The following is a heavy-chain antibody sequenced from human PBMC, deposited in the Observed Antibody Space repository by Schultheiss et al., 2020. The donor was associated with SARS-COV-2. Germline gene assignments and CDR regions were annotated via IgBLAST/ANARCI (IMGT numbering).Heavy chain of an antibody. CDR2: IYYSGST. D-gene: IGHD5-24*01. J-gene: IGHJ4*02. CDR3: ARVGVVEMATIVDY. V-gene: IGHV4-61*08. CDR1: GGSISSGGYY. Sequence: SETLSLTCTVSGGSISSGGYYWSWIRQPPGKGLEWIGYIYYSGSTNYNPSLKSRVTISVDTSKNQFSLKLSSVTAADTAVYYCARVGVVEMATIVDYWGQGTLVTVSS.